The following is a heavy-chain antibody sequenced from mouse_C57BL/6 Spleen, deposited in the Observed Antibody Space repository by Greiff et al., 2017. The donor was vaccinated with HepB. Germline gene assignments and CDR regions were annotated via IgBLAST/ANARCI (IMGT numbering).Heavy chain of an antibody. CDR2: ISSGGSYT. V-gene: IGHV5-6*01. CDR1: GFTFSSYG. Sequence: EVNVVESGGDLVKPGGSLKLSCAASGFTFSSYGMSSVRQTPDKRLEWVATISSGGSYTYYPDSVKGRFTISRDNAKNTLYLQMSSLKSEDTAMYYCARQGDDGYYIDYWGQGTTLTVSS. D-gene: IGHD2-3*01. CDR3: ARQGDDGYYIDY. J-gene: IGHJ2*01.